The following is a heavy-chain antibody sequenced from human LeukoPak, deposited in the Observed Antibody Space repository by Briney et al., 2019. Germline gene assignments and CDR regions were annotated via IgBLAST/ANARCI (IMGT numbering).Heavy chain of an antibody. CDR2: ISAYNGNT. CDR3: GRARGALEEDPDY. V-gene: IGHV1-18*01. CDR1: GYTFVNYG. D-gene: IGHD1-1*01. J-gene: IGHJ4*02. Sequence: ASVKVSCKASGYTFVNYGISWVRQAPGQGLEWMGWISAYNGNTNYAQKLQGRVTMTTDTSTSTAYMELRSLRSDDTAVYYCGRARGALEEDPDYWGQGTLVPVSS.